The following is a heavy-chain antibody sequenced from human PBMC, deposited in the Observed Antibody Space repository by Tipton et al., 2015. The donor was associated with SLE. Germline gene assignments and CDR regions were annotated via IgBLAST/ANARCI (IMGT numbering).Heavy chain of an antibody. CDR2: INHSGST. Sequence: TLSLTCAVYGGSFSGYYWSWIRQPPGKGLEWIGEINHSGSTNYSPSLKSRVTISVDTSNNLFSLKLTSVTAADTAVYYCARDARGFCSTTTCYAGGFDYWGQGTLVTVSS. CDR3: ARDARGFCSTTTCYAGGFDY. CDR1: GGSFSGYY. J-gene: IGHJ4*02. V-gene: IGHV4-34*01. D-gene: IGHD2-2*01.